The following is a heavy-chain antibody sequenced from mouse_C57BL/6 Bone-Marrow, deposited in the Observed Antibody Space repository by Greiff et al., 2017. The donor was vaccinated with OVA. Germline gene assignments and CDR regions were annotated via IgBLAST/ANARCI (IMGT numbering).Heavy chain of an antibody. D-gene: IGHD1-1*01. CDR3: HYYGSSRFAY. CDR2: IYPGNSDT. J-gene: IGHJ3*01. CDR1: GYTFTSYW. V-gene: IGHV1-5*01. Sequence: VQLQQSGAELVRPGASVKLSCKASGYTFTSYWMHWVKQRPGQGLEWIGAIYPGNSDTSYNQKFKGKAKLTAVTSASTAYMELSSLTNEDSAVYYCHYYGSSRFAYWGQGTLVTVSA.